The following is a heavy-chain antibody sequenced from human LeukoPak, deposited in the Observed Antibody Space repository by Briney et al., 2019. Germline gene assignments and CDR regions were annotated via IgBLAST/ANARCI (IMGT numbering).Heavy chain of an antibody. D-gene: IGHD6-13*01. J-gene: IGHJ4*02. V-gene: IGHV4-34*01. CDR3: ARGRGSSSWYRCYFDY. CDR1: GGSFSGYY. CDR2: INHSGST. Sequence: PETLSLTCAVYGGSFSGYYWSWIRQPPGKGLEWIGEINHSGSTNYNPSLKSRVTISVDTSKNQFSLKLSSVTAADTAVYYCARGRGSSSWYRCYFDYWGQGTLVTVSS.